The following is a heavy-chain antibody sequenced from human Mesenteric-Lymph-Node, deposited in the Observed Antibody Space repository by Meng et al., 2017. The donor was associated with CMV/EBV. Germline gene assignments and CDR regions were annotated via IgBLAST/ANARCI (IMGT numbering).Heavy chain of an antibody. V-gene: IGHV1-18*01. CDR1: GYTFTSYG. D-gene: IGHD3-3*01. CDR2: ISAYNGNT. CDR3: AREYYDFWSGSVRGPLRF. Sequence: ASVKVSCKASGYTFTSYGISWVRQAPGQGLEWMGWISAYNGNTNYAQKLQGRVTMTTDTSTSTAYMELRSLRSDDTAVYYCAREYYDFWSGSVRGPLRFWGQGTTVTVSS. J-gene: IGHJ6*02.